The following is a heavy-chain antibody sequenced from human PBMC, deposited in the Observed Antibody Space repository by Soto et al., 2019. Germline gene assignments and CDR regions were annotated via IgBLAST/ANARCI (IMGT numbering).Heavy chain of an antibody. V-gene: IGHV4-30-4*01. D-gene: IGHD3-16*02. CDR1: GGSISSGDYY. CDR2: IYYSGST. Sequence: SETLSLTCTVSGGSISSGDYYWSWIRQPPGKGLEWIGYIYYSGSTYYNPSLKSRVTISVDTSKNQFSLKLSSVTAADTAVYYCARAPQHYDYVWGSYRYTESWGQGTLVTVSS. J-gene: IGHJ4*02. CDR3: ARAPQHYDYVWGSYRYTES.